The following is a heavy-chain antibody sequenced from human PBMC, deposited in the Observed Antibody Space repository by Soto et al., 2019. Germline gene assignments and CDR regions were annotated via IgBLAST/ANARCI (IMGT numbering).Heavy chain of an antibody. D-gene: IGHD2-15*01. CDR2: INHSGST. CDR3: ARARSYCSSGSCYVGSWFDP. J-gene: IGHJ5*02. CDR1: CGSFSDYY. V-gene: IGHV4-34*01. Sequence: SETLSLTRAVYCGSFSDYYWSWIRQPPGKGLEWIGGINHSGSTNYNPSLKIRVTISVDTSKNQFPLKLSSVNAADTAVYYCARARSYCSSGSCYVGSWFDPWGQGTLVTVS.